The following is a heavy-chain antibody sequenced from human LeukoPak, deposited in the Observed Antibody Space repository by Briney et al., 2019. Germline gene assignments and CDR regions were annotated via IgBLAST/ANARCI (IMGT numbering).Heavy chain of an antibody. Sequence: GGSLRLSCAASGFTFSSYWMSWVGQALGKGLEWVANIKQDGSEKYYVDSVKGRFTISRDNAKNSLYLQMNSLRAEDTAVYYCARESCGGDCSSGDFQHWGQGTLVTVSS. CDR1: GFTFSSYW. V-gene: IGHV3-7*03. D-gene: IGHD2-21*02. J-gene: IGHJ1*01. CDR2: IKQDGSEK. CDR3: ARESCGGDCSSGDFQH.